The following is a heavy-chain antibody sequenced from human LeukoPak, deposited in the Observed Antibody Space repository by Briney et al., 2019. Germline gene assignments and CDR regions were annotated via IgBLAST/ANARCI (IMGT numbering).Heavy chain of an antibody. Sequence: SETLSLTCAVSGYSISSGYYWGWIRQPPGKGLEWIGSIYHSGSTYYNPSLKSRVTISVDTSKNRFSLKLSSVTAADTAVYYCASSTVTRYYYYYYMDVWGKGTTVTVSS. V-gene: IGHV4-38-2*01. J-gene: IGHJ6*03. CDR2: IYHSGST. CDR1: GYSISSGYY. CDR3: ASSTVTRYYYYYYMDV. D-gene: IGHD4-17*01.